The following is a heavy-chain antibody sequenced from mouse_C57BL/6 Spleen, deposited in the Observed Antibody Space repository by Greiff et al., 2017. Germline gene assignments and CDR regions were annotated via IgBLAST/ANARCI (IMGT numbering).Heavy chain of an antibody. V-gene: IGHV5-16*01. CDR2: INYDGSST. CDR1: GFTFSDYY. CDR3: ARDRGDYGWYFDV. J-gene: IGHJ1*03. D-gene: IGHD2-4*01. Sequence: EVKLVESEGGLVQPGSSMKLSCTASGFTFSDYYMPWVRQVPEKGLEWVANINYDGSSTYYLDSLQSRFIISRDNAKNILYLQMSSLKSEDTATYDCARDRGDYGWYFDVWGTGTTVTVSS.